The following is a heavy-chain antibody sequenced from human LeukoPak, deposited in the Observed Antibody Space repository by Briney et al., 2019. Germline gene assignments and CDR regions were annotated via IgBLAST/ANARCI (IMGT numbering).Heavy chain of an antibody. D-gene: IGHD2-15*01. Sequence: SETLSLTCAVYGGSFSGYSWSWIRQPPGKGLEWIGEIDHSGSTNYNPSLKSRVTISVDTSKNQFSLQLTSVTAADTAVYYCTRGLLPGCSGGSCYKIQYYFDYWGQGTLVTVSS. CDR1: GGSFSGYS. CDR3: TRGLLPGCSGGSCYKIQYYFDY. CDR2: IDHSGST. V-gene: IGHV4-34*01. J-gene: IGHJ4*02.